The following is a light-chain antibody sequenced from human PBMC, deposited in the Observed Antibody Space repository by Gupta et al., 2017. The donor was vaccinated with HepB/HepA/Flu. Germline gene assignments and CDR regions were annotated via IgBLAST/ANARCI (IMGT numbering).Light chain of an antibody. CDR1: QNIYSS. CDR3: QQYNLRPLT. CDR2: GAS. V-gene: IGKV3-15*01. J-gene: IGKJ4*01. Sequence: TVLTQSPASMSVSPGERATLSCRASQNIYSSLAWSQQKPGQAPRLLIYGASTRATGIPARFSGSGSGTEFTLTISSLQSEDFAVYYCQQYNLRPLTFGGGTKVEIK.